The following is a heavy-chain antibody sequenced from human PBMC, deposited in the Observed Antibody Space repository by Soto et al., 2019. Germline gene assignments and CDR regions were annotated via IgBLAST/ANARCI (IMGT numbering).Heavy chain of an antibody. CDR1: GGSISSSNW. J-gene: IGHJ4*02. D-gene: IGHD6-13*01. V-gene: IGHV4-4*02. CDR3: ARIAAAGTSVDY. Sequence: QVQLQESGPGLVKPSGTLSLTCAVSGGSISSSNWWSWVRQPPGKGLEWIGEIYHSGSTNYNPSLKRRVTISVDKSKNQFSLKVSSVTAADTAVYYSARIAAAGTSVDYWGQGTLVTVSS. CDR2: IYHSGST.